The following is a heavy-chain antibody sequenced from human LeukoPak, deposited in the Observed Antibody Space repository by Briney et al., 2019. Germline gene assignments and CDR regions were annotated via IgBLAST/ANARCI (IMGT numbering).Heavy chain of an antibody. D-gene: IGHD6-13*01. Sequence: SVTVSCKASGGAFSSYAVSWVRQAPGQGLEWMGGIIPIFGTANYAQKFQGRVTITADESTSTAYMELSSLRSEDTAVYYCARTAGYSSSWYGAFDIWGQGTMVTVSS. CDR2: IIPIFGTA. J-gene: IGHJ3*02. V-gene: IGHV1-69*13. CDR3: ARTAGYSSSWYGAFDI. CDR1: GGAFSSYA.